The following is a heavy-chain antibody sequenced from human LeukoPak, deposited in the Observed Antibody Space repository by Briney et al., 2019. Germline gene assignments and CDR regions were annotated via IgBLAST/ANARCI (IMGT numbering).Heavy chain of an antibody. D-gene: IGHD2-8*01. J-gene: IGHJ3*02. CDR2: ISAYNGNT. V-gene: IGHV1-18*01. CDR1: GYTFTSYD. CDR3: ARDGLYCTNGVCSSDI. Sequence: ASVKVSCKASGYTFTSYDISWVRQAPGQGLEWMGWISAYNGNTNYAQKLQGRVTMTRDTSTSTVYMELTSLRSEDTAVYYCARDGLYCTNGVCSSDIWGQGTLVTVSS.